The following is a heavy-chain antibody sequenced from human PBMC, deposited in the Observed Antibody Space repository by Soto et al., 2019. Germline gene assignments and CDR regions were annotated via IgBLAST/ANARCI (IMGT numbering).Heavy chain of an antibody. V-gene: IGHV4-59*01. CDR3: ARAGEEYSYGPIDY. CDR1: GGSISSYY. CDR2: IYYSGST. D-gene: IGHD5-18*01. Sequence: QVQLQESGPGLVKPSETLSLTCTVSGGSISSYYWSWIRQPPGKGLEWIGYIYYSGSTNYNPSLRSRVTISVDTSKNQSSLKLSSVTAADTAVYYCARAGEEYSYGPIDYWGQGTLVTVSS. J-gene: IGHJ4*02.